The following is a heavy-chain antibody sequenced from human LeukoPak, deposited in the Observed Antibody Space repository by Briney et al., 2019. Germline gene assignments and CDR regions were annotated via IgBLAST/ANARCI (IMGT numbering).Heavy chain of an antibody. Sequence: GGSLRLSCAASGITFSRYWMSWVRQAPGTGLEWVANIDGGGREKYYVDSVKGRFTISRDNAKNSLYLQMNSLRAEDTAVYYCARDRWLDYWGQGTLVTVSS. V-gene: IGHV3-7*01. CDR3: ARDRWLDY. J-gene: IGHJ4*02. CDR2: IDGGGREK. D-gene: IGHD6-13*01. CDR1: GITFSRYW.